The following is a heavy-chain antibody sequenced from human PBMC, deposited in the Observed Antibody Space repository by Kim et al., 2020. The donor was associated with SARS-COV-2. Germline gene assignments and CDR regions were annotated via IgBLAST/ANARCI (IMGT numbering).Heavy chain of an antibody. CDR3: VREGWGSGRYYFDS. D-gene: IGHD2-21*01. Sequence: YAASVKARFSISRDDSKSIAYLQMKSLKSEDTAVYYCVREGWGSGRYYFDSWGRGTQVTVSS. J-gene: IGHJ4*02. V-gene: IGHV3-49*02.